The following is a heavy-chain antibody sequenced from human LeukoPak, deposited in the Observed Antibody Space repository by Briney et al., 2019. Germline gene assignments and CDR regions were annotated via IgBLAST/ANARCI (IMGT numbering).Heavy chain of an antibody. CDR3: TRPNWSDVYYYYYMDV. J-gene: IGHJ6*03. CDR2: INHSGST. CDR1: GGSFSGYY. V-gene: IGHV4-34*01. Sequence: SETLSLTCAVYGGSFSGYYWSWIRQPPGKGLEWIGEINHSGSTKYNPSLKSRVTISVDTSKNQFSLKLSSVTAADTAVYYCTRPNWSDVYYYYYMDVWGKGTTVTVSS. D-gene: IGHD1-1*01.